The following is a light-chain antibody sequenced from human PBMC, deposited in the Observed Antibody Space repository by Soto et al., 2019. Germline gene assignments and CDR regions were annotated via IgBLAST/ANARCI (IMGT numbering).Light chain of an antibody. CDR3: QQYYTTPPA. CDR1: QSVLYSTNNKNY. V-gene: IGKV4-1*01. CDR2: WAS. Sequence: DIVMTQSPDSLAVSLGERATINCKSSQSVLYSTNNKNYLAWYQQKPGQPPKLLIYWASTRESGVPDRFSGSGSGTDFTLTISSRQTEDVAVYYCQQYYTTPPAFGQGTKVDI. J-gene: IGKJ1*01.